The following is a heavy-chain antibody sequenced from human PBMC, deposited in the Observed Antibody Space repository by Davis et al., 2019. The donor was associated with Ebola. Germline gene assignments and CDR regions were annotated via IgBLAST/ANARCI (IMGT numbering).Heavy chain of an antibody. J-gene: IGHJ4*02. CDR2: ISAHNGNT. CDR3: ASPNPSLGGVPVY. CDR1: GYTFSSFG. Sequence: ASVKVSCKASGYTFSSFGISWVRQAPGQGLEWMGWISAHNGNTDYAQRLQGRVTMTTDTSTSTAYMELRSLRSDDTAVYYCASPNPSLGGVPVYWGQGTLVTVSS. V-gene: IGHV1-18*04. D-gene: IGHD2-8*02.